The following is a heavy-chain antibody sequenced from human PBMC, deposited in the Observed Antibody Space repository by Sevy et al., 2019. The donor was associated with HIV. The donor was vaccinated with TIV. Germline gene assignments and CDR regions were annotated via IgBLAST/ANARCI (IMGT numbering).Heavy chain of an antibody. J-gene: IGHJ6*02. Sequence: GGSLRLSCAASGFTFTYAWMSWVRQAPGKGLEWVGRIKSRPDGGTTDYAATVKGRFTISRDDSRNTLYLQMNSLKTDDSAVYYGATDPIIVLLVTDGMDVWGQGTTVTVSS. V-gene: IGHV3-15*01. D-gene: IGHD2-8*01. CDR1: GFTFTYAW. CDR3: ATDPIIVLLVTDGMDV. CDR2: IKSRPDGGTT.